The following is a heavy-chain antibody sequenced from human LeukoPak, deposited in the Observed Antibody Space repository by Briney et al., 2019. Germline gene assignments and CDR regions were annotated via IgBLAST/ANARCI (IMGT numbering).Heavy chain of an antibody. Sequence: SETLSLTCTVSGGSISSGGYYWSWIRQHPGKGLEWIGYIYYSGSTYYNPSLKSRVTISVDTSKNQFSLKLSSVTAADTAVYYCARSYSNYADYWGQGTLVTVSS. CDR2: IYYSGST. V-gene: IGHV4-31*03. J-gene: IGHJ4*02. CDR1: GGSISSGGYY. D-gene: IGHD4-4*01. CDR3: ARSYSNYADY.